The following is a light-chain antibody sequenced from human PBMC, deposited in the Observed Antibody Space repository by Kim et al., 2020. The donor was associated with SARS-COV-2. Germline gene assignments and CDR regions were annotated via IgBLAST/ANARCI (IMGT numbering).Light chain of an antibody. V-gene: IGLV4-69*01. CDR1: TGHDNYT. Sequence: ASVKRTRPLGTGHDNYTIAWLQQQPGKGPRYLMRLYSDGRHTKGDGIPDRFSGSTSGSEYSLTISSLQSEDEADYYCQTWGSDIAVFGGGTQLTVL. CDR3: QTWGSDIAV. J-gene: IGLJ2*01. CDR2: LYSDGRH.